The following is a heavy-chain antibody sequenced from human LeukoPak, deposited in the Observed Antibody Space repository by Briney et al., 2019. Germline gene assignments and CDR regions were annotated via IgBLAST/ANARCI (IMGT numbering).Heavy chain of an antibody. D-gene: IGHD3-10*01. CDR1: GGSISSSSYY. CDR2: IYYSGST. Sequence: SETLSLTCTVSGGSISSSSYYWGWIRQPPGKGLEWIGSIYYSGSTNYNPSLKSRVTISVDTSKNQFSLKLSSVTAADTAVYYCARDPRGVLFDYWGQGTLVTVSS. V-gene: IGHV4-39*07. J-gene: IGHJ4*02. CDR3: ARDPRGVLFDY.